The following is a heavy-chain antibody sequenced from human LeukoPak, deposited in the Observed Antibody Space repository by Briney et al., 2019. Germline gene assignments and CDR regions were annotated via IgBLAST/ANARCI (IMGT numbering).Heavy chain of an antibody. CDR2: IYYSGSA. D-gene: IGHD3-3*01. CDR3: ARDLSQVGVVTLGPSDI. Sequence: SETLSLTCTVSGGSISGYYWNWIRQPPGKGLEWIGFIYYSGSANYNPSLKSRVTISVDTSRNHLSLELNSVTAADTAVYYCARDLSQVGVVTLGPSDIWGQGTMVTVSS. V-gene: IGHV4-59*01. CDR1: GGSISGYY. J-gene: IGHJ3*02.